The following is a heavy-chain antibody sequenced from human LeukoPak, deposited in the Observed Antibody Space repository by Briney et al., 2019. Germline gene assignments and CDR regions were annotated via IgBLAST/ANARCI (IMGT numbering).Heavy chain of an antibody. Sequence: GGSLRLSCAASGFSFSKYWVHWVRQGPGKGLAYVSGIRGDGRFTSYADSVKGRFTIPRDNAKNTLYLQMSSLRVEDTAVYYCARVTPGGSGQAYWGQGTLVTVSS. CDR1: GFSFSKYW. CDR3: ARVTPGGSGQAY. V-gene: IGHV3-74*01. J-gene: IGHJ4*02. D-gene: IGHD3-10*01. CDR2: IRGDGRFT.